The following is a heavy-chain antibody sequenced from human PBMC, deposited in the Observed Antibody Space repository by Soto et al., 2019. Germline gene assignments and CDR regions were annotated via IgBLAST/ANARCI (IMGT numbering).Heavy chain of an antibody. Sequence: QVQLQESGPGLVRPSQTLSLTCTVSGGSISSDHYHWTWIRQTPGKGLEWIGYIHYSGSVYYNPSFQSRVTMSLDTSKNLFPLKLSSVTAAVTAVYFWFREDDGGDRDYYGLDVWGQGTTVTLSS. J-gene: IGHJ6*02. CDR3: FREDDGGDRDYYGLDV. CDR1: GGSISSDHYH. V-gene: IGHV4-30-4*01. CDR2: IHYSGSV. D-gene: IGHD4-17*01.